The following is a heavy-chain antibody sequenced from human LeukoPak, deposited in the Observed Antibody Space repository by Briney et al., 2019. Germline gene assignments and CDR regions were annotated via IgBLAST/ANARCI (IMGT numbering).Heavy chain of an antibody. CDR3: ARVPLYSSGWYYFDY. Sequence: GGSLRLSCAASGCTFSSYWMSWVRQAPGKGLEWVANIKQDGSEKYYVDSVKGRFTIYRDNAKNSLYLQMNSLRAEDTAVYYCARVPLYSSGWYYFDYWGQGTLVTVSS. D-gene: IGHD6-19*01. V-gene: IGHV3-7*01. CDR1: GCTFSSYW. J-gene: IGHJ4*02. CDR2: IKQDGSEK.